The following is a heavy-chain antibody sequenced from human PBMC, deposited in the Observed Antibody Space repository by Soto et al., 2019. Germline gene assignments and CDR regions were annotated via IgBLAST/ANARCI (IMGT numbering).Heavy chain of an antibody. Sequence: PGGSLRLSCAASGFTFSSYAMHWVRQAPGKGLEWVAVISYDGSNKYYADSVKGRFTISRDNSKNTLYLQMNSLRAEDTAVYYCARESLGYYGSGSYFDYWGQGTLVTVSS. J-gene: IGHJ4*02. CDR3: ARESLGYYGSGSYFDY. CDR1: GFTFSSYA. CDR2: ISYDGSNK. V-gene: IGHV3-30-3*01. D-gene: IGHD3-10*01.